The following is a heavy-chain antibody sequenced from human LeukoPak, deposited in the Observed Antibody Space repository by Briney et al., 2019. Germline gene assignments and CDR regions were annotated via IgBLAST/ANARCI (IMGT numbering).Heavy chain of an antibody. J-gene: IGHJ4*02. CDR3: ASIRVVPAATGTENFDY. D-gene: IGHD2-2*01. Sequence: ASVKVSCKASGYTFTSYYMHWVRQAPGQGLEWMGIINPSGGSTSYAQKFQGRVTMTRDTSTSTVYMELSSLRSEDTAVYYCASIRVVPAATGTENFDYWGQGTLVTVSS. CDR1: GYTFTSYY. CDR2: INPSGGST. V-gene: IGHV1-46*01.